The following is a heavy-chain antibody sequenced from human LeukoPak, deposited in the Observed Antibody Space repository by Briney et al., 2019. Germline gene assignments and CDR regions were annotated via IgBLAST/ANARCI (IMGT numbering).Heavy chain of an antibody. CDR2: MDPTGSQK. Sequence: PGGSLRLSCADSQFTFNGSWMNWVRQAPGKGLEWVPNMDPTGSQKRYVDSVKGRFTISEDNPGTSLYLDMHSLRAEDTAIYYCAIWTSGNYWGQGTLVTVSS. CDR3: AIWTSGNY. V-gene: IGHV3-7*01. D-gene: IGHD1-1*01. CDR1: QFTFNGSW. J-gene: IGHJ4*02.